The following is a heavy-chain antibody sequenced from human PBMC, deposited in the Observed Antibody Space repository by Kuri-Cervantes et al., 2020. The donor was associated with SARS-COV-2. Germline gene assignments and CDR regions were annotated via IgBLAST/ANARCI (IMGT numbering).Heavy chain of an antibody. CDR3: ARKRNNYDFWSGPIYYFDY. Sequence: GESLKISCAASGFTFSSYWMSWVRQAPGKGLEWVANIKQDGSEKYYVDSVKGRFTISRDNAKNPLYLQMNSLRAEDTAVYYCARKRNNYDFWSGPIYYFDYWGQETLVTVSS. CDR1: GFTFSSYW. D-gene: IGHD3-3*01. J-gene: IGHJ4*02. V-gene: IGHV3-7*02. CDR2: IKQDGSEK.